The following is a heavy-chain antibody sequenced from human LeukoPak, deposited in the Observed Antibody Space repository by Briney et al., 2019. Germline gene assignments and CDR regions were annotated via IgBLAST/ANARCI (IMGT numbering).Heavy chain of an antibody. V-gene: IGHV4-39*07. CDR1: GGSISSSSYY. CDR3: ARELGGDYEAHFPEDHPAEYFQH. J-gene: IGHJ1*01. CDR2: IYYSGST. Sequence: SETLSLTCTVSGGSISSSSYYWGWIRQPPGKGLERIGSIYYSGSTYYNPSLKSRVTISVDTSKNQFSLKLSSVTAADTAVYYCARELGGDYEAHFPEDHPAEYFQHWGQGTLVTVSS. D-gene: IGHD4-17*01.